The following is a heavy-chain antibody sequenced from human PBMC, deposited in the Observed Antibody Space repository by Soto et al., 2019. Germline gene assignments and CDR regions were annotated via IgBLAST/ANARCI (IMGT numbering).Heavy chain of an antibody. CDR2: IIPIFGAP. Sequence: QVQLVQSGAEVKKPGSSVKVSCKASGGTFSNTAFIWVRQAPGQRLEWMGGIIPIFGAPNYAQKFQGRLMISADDSASKAYMELNTLTSEDTAVYHCATPAEPLDTAMLKGLAHWGQETLVTVSS. J-gene: IGHJ4*02. V-gene: IGHV1-69*01. CDR1: GGTFSNTA. CDR3: ATPAEPLDTAMLKGLAH. D-gene: IGHD5-18*01.